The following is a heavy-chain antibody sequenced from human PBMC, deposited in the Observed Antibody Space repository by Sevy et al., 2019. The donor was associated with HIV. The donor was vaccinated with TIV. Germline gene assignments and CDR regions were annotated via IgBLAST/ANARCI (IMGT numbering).Heavy chain of an antibody. Sequence: ASVKVSCKASGYTFTSYYMHWVRQAPGQGLEWMGIINPSGGSTSYAQKFQGRVTMTRDTSTSTVYMELSSQRSEDTAVYYCARVSFRSYCSGGSCYDTGRDYFDYWGQRTLVTASS. CDR1: GYTFTSYY. D-gene: IGHD2-15*01. CDR2: INPSGGST. J-gene: IGHJ4*02. CDR3: ARVSFRSYCSGGSCYDTGRDYFDY. V-gene: IGHV1-46*01.